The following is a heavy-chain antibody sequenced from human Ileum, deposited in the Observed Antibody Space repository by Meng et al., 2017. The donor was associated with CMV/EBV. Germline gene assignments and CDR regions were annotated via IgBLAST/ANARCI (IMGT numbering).Heavy chain of an antibody. CDR3: ARPYCGGDCDSGPRYFFDS. CDR2: INHSGST. J-gene: IGHJ4*02. CDR1: GGSFRGYY. D-gene: IGHD2-21*01. V-gene: IGHV4-34*01. Sequence: GSLRLSCAVYGGSFRGYYWSWIRQPPGKGLEWIGGINHSGSTNYNPSLKSRVTISVQTSKNQFSLKLSSVTAADTAVYYCARPYCGGDCDSGPRYFFDSWGQGTLVTVSS.